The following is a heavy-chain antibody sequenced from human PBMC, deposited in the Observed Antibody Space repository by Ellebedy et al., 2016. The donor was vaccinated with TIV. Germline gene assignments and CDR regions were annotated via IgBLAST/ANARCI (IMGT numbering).Heavy chain of an antibody. D-gene: IGHD1-14*01. V-gene: IGHV4-59*01. Sequence: SETLSLTXTVSGGSIGTYYWSWFRQPPGKGLEWIGYSYYTGSANYNPSLQSRVTISVGTSKNQFSLHLNSVTTADTAVYYCARRGRTSHFDYWGQGTLVTVSS. J-gene: IGHJ4*02. CDR2: SYYTGSA. CDR1: GGSIGTYY. CDR3: ARRGRTSHFDY.